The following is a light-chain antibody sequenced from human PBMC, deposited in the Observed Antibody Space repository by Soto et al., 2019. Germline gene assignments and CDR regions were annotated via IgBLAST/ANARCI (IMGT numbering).Light chain of an antibody. CDR2: GAS. V-gene: IGKV3-15*01. J-gene: IGKJ1*01. CDR1: QSVSSN. CDR3: QQYNNWPGT. Sequence: EIVMTQSPATLSVSPGERATLSCSASQSVSSNLAWYRQKPGQAPRLLFYGASTRASGIPASFSGSGSVTDFTLTISSLLSKDFAVYYCQQYNNWPGTFGQGTKVEIK.